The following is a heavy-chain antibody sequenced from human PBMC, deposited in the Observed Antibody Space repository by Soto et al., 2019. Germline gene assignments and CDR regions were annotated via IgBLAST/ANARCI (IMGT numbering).Heavy chain of an antibody. V-gene: IGHV1-69-2*01. D-gene: IGHD4-4*01. Sequence: EVQLVQSGAEVKKPGTTVKISCKVSGYTFTDYYMHWVQQAPGKGLEWMGLVDPEDAETIYAEKFQGRVTITADTSTDTAYMEMSSLRSDGTAVYYCATLTRSTGAIFDYWGQGTLVTVSS. CDR3: ATLTRSTGAIFDY. J-gene: IGHJ4*02. CDR2: VDPEDAET. CDR1: GYTFTDYY.